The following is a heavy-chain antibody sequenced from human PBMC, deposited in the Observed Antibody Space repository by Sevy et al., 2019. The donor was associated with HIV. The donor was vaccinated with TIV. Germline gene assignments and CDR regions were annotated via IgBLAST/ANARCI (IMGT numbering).Heavy chain of an antibody. J-gene: IGHJ4*01. CDR3: ARDKYYYVSGSFDY. CDR1: GGIFRSNA. V-gene: IGHV1-69*13. Sequence: ASAKVSCKASGGIFRSNAISWVRQAPGQGLEWMGGIIAVFGTTNYAQKFQGRVTVTADESRRTAYMELSSLRSEDTAVYYCARDKYYYVSGSFDYWGQGTQVTVSS. CDR2: IIAVFGTT. D-gene: IGHD3-10*01.